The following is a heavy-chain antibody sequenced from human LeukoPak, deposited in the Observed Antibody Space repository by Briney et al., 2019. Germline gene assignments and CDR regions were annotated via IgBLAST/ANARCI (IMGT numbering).Heavy chain of an antibody. V-gene: IGHV3-7*01. CDR2: IKQDGSGQ. Sequence: GGSLRLSCAASGFTFSSYSMNWVRQAPGKGLEWAATIKQDGSGQYYVDSVKGRFTISRDNAQNSLYLQMNNLRAEDTAVYYCARSYGHSTDYWGQGTLVTVSS. CDR1: GFTFSSYS. D-gene: IGHD3-10*01. J-gene: IGHJ4*02. CDR3: ARSYGHSTDY.